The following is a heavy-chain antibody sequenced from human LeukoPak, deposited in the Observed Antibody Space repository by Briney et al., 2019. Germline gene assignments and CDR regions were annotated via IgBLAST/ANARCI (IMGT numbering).Heavy chain of an antibody. CDR3: ATITDYGDYVLNENDY. V-gene: IGHV1-2*02. D-gene: IGHD4-17*01. Sequence: ASVKVSCKASGYTFTGYYMHWVRQAPGQGLEWMGWINPNSGGTNYAQKFQGRVTMTRDTSISTAYMELSRLRSDDTAVYYCATITDYGDYVLNENDYWGQGTLVTVSS. J-gene: IGHJ4*02. CDR2: INPNSGGT. CDR1: GYTFTGYY.